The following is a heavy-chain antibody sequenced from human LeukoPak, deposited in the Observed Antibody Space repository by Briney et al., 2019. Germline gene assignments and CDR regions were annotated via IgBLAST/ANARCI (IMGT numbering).Heavy chain of an antibody. D-gene: IGHD2/OR15-2a*01. CDR1: GFTFSNAW. CDR2: IRSETDGGTT. V-gene: IGHV3-15*01. Sequence: GGTLRLSCAASGFTFSNAWMNGVRQAPGKGLEWVGHIRSETDGGTTDYAAPVRGRFSISRDDSKSTLYLQMNSLKTEDTAVYYCTTATFHWGQGNLVTVPS. J-gene: IGHJ1*01. CDR3: TTATFH.